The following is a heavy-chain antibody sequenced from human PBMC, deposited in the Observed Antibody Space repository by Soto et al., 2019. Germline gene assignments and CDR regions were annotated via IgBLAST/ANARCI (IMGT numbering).Heavy chain of an antibody. CDR1: GFTFSSYG. V-gene: IGHV3-33*01. CDR3: ARAPLLWAFDI. Sequence: QVQLVESGGGVVQPGRSLRLSCAASGFTFSSYGMHWVRQAPGKGLEWVAVIWYDGSNKYYADSVKGRFTISRDNSKNTLYLQMNSLRAEDTAVYYCARAPLLWAFDIWGQGTMVTVSS. CDR2: IWYDGSNK. J-gene: IGHJ3*02. D-gene: IGHD3-10*01.